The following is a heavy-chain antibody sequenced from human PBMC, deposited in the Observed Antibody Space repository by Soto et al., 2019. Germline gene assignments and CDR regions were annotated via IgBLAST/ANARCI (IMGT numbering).Heavy chain of an antibody. V-gene: IGHV3-74*01. D-gene: IGHD3-9*01. CDR3: TRGIRGADGLDW. CDR1: GFTFNSHW. Sequence: EVQLVESGGGLVQPGGSLRLSCAASGFTFNSHWMHWVRQAPGKGLVWVSRVNGDGSSTNYADSVMGRFTISRDNAKNTVYLQMNRLRAGDSAVFYCTRGIRGADGLDWWGQGTQVTVSS. J-gene: IGHJ4*02. CDR2: VNGDGSST.